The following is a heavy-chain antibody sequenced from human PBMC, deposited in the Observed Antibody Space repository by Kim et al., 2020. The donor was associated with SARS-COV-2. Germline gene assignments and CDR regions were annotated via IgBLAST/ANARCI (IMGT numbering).Heavy chain of an antibody. D-gene: IGHD3-10*01. J-gene: IGHJ6*01. Sequence: SETLSLTCSVSGVFITSPHYYWAWIRQSPGKGLEWVGGIYFSGSSYYPPSLRSRVSVSLDTSKNQFSLNLNSVTAADTAVYYCARGTWIGELRSMDVWG. CDR2: IYFSGSS. CDR1: GVFITSPHYY. CDR3: ARGTWIGELRSMDV. V-gene: IGHV4-39*07.